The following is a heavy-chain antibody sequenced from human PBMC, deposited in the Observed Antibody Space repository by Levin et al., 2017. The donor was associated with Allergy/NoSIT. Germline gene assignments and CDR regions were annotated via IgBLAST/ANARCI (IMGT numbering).Heavy chain of an antibody. Sequence: SETLSLTCAVYGGSFSGYYWSWIRQPPGKGLEWIGEINHSGSTNYNPSLKSRVTISVDTSKNQFSLKLSSVTAADTAVYYCARELPRRRFLEWAPQTPANWFDPWGQGTLVTVSS. V-gene: IGHV4-34*01. CDR1: GGSFSGYY. J-gene: IGHJ5*02. CDR2: INHSGST. CDR3: ARELPRRRFLEWAPQTPANWFDP. D-gene: IGHD3-3*01.